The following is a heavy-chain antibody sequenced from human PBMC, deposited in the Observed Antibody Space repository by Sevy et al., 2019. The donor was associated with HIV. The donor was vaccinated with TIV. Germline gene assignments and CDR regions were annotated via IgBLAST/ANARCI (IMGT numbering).Heavy chain of an antibody. D-gene: IGHD5-12*01. CDR2: IWFDGSNE. CDR1: GFSFSSYG. Sequence: GGSLRLSCAASGFSFSSYGMHWVRQAPGKGLEWLALIWFDGSNEYYADSVKGRFTISRDIAKNTLYLQMNSLRAEDTAVYYCARDLEFYGYREYGPAFHPDYWGRGTLVTVSS. CDR3: ARDLEFYGYREYGPAFHPDY. V-gene: IGHV3-33*01. J-gene: IGHJ4*02.